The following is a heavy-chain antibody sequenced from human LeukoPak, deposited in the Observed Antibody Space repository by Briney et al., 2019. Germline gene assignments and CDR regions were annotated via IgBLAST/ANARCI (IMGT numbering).Heavy chain of an antibody. CDR1: GYSFTSYG. CDR3: ARVPSGGPFDY. Sequence: ASGKVSCKASGYSFTSYGINWVRQAPGQGLEWMGWISTYNGNTNYAQRLQGRVTMTTDTSTGTAYMELRSLTADDTAVYYCARVPSGGPFDYWGQGTLVTVSS. CDR2: ISTYNGNT. D-gene: IGHD2-15*01. J-gene: IGHJ4*02. V-gene: IGHV1-18*01.